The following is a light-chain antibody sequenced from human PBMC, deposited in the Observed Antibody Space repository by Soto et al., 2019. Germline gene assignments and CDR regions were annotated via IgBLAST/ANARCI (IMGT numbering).Light chain of an antibody. CDR2: DAS. J-gene: IGKJ4*01. Sequence: EIQMTPAPSTLSASVGDRVTINFLASQSVSRWLAWFQQKPGKAPRLLIYDASNLESGVPSRFSGSGSGTDFTLTISSLQPEDFATYYCQQSYSTPPTFGGGTKVDIK. V-gene: IGKV1-39*01. CDR3: QQSYSTPPT. CDR1: QSVSRW.